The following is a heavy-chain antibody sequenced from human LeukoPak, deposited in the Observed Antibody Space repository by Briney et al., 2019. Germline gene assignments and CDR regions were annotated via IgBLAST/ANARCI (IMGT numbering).Heavy chain of an antibody. V-gene: IGHV3-23*01. D-gene: IGHD3-3*02. CDR1: GFTYSHYG. CDR2: TTSDSRGI. Sequence: PGGSLRLSCVASGFTYSHYGMNWVGQAPGRGLEGVSGTTSDSRGIYYAGSVKGRFTLYRDNSKMALYLQMDSLGVEDTALYYCLRDRAWGAFRPWHQGPLVPVSS. J-gene: IGHJ5*02. CDR3: LRDRAWGAFRP.